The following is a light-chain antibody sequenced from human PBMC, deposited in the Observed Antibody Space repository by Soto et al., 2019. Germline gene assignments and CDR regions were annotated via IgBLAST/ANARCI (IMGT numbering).Light chain of an antibody. Sequence: EILMTQYPVTLSVSPGERATLSCRASQSVRSNLPWYQQKPGQAPRLLISGASTRATGFPARFSGSGSGTEFTLTISSLQSEDFAVYYCQQYNNSPRSFGGGTKVDIK. CDR2: GAS. CDR3: QQYNNSPRS. J-gene: IGKJ4*01. V-gene: IGKV3-15*01. CDR1: QSVRSN.